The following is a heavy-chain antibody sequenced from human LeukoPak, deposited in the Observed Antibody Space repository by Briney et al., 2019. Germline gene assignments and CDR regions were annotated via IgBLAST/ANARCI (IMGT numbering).Heavy chain of an antibody. V-gene: IGHV3-20*01. J-gene: IGHJ4*02. D-gene: IGHD3-22*01. CDR2: INWNGGST. Sequence: GGSLRLSCAASGFAFDDYGMSWVRQAPGKGLEWVSGINWNGGSTGYADSVKSRFTISRDNAKNSLYLQMNSLRAEDTALYHCARARAGGITMIVVVSHFDYWGQGTLVTVSS. CDR1: GFAFDDYG. CDR3: ARARAGGITMIVVVSHFDY.